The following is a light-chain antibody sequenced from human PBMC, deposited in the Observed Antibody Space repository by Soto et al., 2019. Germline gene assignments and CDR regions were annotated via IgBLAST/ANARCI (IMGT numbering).Light chain of an antibody. CDR1: QTISSW. CDR2: KAS. CDR3: QHYNSYSEA. Sequence: DIQMTQSPSTLSGSVGDRVTITCRASQTISSWLAWYQQKPGKAPKLLIYKASTLKSGVPPRFSGSGSGKEFTLTISSLQPDDFATYYCQHYNSYSEAFGQGNKV. V-gene: IGKV1-5*03. J-gene: IGKJ1*01.